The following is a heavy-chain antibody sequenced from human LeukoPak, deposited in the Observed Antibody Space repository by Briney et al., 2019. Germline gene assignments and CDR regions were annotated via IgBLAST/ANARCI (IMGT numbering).Heavy chain of an antibody. CDR3: ARHHPTVTPYYMDV. D-gene: IGHD4-17*01. V-gene: IGHV4-39*01. Sequence: SQTLSLTCTVSGGSISTSNYYWGWIRRPPGKGLEWIGEINHSGSTNYNPSLKSRVTISVDTSKNQFSLKVNSVTAADTAVYYCARHHPTVTPYYMDVWGKGTTVTISS. CDR1: GGSISTSNYY. CDR2: INHSGST. J-gene: IGHJ6*03.